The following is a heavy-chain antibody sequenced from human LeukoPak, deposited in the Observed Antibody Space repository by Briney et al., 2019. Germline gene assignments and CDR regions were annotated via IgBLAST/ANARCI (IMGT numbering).Heavy chain of an antibody. Sequence: ASVKVSCKVSGYTLTELSMHWVRQAPGKGLEWMGGFDPEDGETIYAQKFQGRVTMTEDTSTDTAYMELSSLRSEDTAVYYCATDVRGYCTNGVRYPYFDYWGQGTLVTVSS. J-gene: IGHJ4*02. V-gene: IGHV1-24*01. D-gene: IGHD2-8*01. CDR2: FDPEDGET. CDR3: ATDVRGYCTNGVRYPYFDY. CDR1: GYTLTELS.